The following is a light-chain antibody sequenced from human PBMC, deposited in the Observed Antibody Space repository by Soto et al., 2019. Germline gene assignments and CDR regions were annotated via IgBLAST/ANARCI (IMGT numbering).Light chain of an antibody. CDR3: AAWDDSLNGVV. Sequence: QAVVTQPPSASGTPGQRVTISCSGSSSNIGSNTVNWYQQLPGTAPKLLIYSNNQRPSGVPDRFSGSKSGTSASLAISRLQSEDEADYYCAAWDDSLNGVVFGGGTKVTVL. V-gene: IGLV1-44*01. CDR2: SNN. CDR1: SSNIGSNT. J-gene: IGLJ2*01.